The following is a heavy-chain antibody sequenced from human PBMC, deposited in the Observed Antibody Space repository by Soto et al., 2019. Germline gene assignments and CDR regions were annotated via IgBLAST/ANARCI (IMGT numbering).Heavy chain of an antibody. CDR3: ARDGDDYADYYYYGMDV. Sequence: EVQLVESGGGLVQPGGSLRVSCAASGFTFIKYCMHWVRQAPGKGLVWVSRICTDGRSATYADSVKGRFTISRDNAKNTLYLKMNSLRAEDTAIYYCARDGDDYADYYYYGMDVWGQGTTVTVSS. CDR1: GFTFIKYC. J-gene: IGHJ6*02. CDR2: ICTDGRSA. V-gene: IGHV3-74*01. D-gene: IGHD4-17*01.